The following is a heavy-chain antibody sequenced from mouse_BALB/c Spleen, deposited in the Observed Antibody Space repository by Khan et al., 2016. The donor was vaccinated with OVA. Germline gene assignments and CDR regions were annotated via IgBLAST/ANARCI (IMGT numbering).Heavy chain of an antibody. CDR1: GFNIKDTY. D-gene: IGHD2-1*01. CDR3: ATLYGNPLAY. Sequence: EVQLQESGAELVKPGASVKLSCTASGFNIKDTYMHWVKQRPEQGPEWIGRIDPGNGDIKCDPKFQDKATIAADTSSNTAYLQLSSLTSEDAAVYYCATLYGNPLAYWGQGTLVSVSA. CDR2: IDPGNGDI. J-gene: IGHJ3*01. V-gene: IGHV14-3*02.